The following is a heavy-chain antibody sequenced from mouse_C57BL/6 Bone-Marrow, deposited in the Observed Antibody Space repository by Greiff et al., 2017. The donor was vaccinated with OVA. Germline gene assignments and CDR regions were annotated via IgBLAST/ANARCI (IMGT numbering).Heavy chain of an antibody. Sequence: QVQLQQPGAELVKPGASVKLSCKASGYTFTSYWMQWVKQRPGQGLEWIGEIDPGDGDTNYNGKFKGKATLTADKSSSTAYMQLSSLTSEDSAVYFCARIYYGYWGQGTTLTVSS. V-gene: IGHV1-50*01. CDR1: GYTFTSYW. J-gene: IGHJ2*01. CDR3: ARIYYGY. CDR2: IDPGDGDT.